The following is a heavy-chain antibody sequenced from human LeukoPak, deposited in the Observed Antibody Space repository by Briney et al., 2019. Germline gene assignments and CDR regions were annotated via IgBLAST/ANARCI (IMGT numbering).Heavy chain of an antibody. D-gene: IGHD3-22*01. Sequence: ASVKVSCKASGYTFTSNGISWVRHAPGQGLESLGWIDPDTGDTNYPQKFQGRVAMSRDTSISTAYMELNRLRSDDTAVYYCARAGHNSNSGGYDFWGLGTLVTVSS. CDR2: IDPDTGDT. CDR1: GYTFTSNG. V-gene: IGHV1-18*01. J-gene: IGHJ4*02. CDR3: ARAGHNSNSGGYDF.